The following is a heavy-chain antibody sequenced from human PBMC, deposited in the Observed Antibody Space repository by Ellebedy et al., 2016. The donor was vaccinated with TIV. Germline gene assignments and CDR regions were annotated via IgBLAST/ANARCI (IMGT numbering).Heavy chain of an antibody. J-gene: IGHJ5*02. V-gene: IGHV3-21*01. CDR1: GFSFSGYS. Sequence: GESLKISXAAAGFSFSGYSMHWVRQAPGKGLEWVASISSSSTHIFHADSVRGRFTISRGDAKNSLYLQMNSLRPEDSAVYYCTRVAEGMTALRYNWFDPWGQGTLVTVSS. D-gene: IGHD2-21*02. CDR3: TRVAEGMTALRYNWFDP. CDR2: ISSSSTHI.